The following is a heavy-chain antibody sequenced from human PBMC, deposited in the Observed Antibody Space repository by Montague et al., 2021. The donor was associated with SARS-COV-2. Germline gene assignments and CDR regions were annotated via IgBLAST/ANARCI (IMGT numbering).Heavy chain of an antibody. Sequence: CAISGDSVSSKSVAWNWIRQSPSRGLEGLGRTYYRSKWDSDYAEAVKRRLVITPDTSKNQVSLQLNSVIPEDTAVYFCASSGITLTSLDAFDIWGQGTMVTVS. CDR3: ASSGITLTSLDAFDI. CDR2: TYYRSKWDS. D-gene: IGHD3-9*01. J-gene: IGHJ3*02. CDR1: GDSVSSKSVA. V-gene: IGHV6-1*01.